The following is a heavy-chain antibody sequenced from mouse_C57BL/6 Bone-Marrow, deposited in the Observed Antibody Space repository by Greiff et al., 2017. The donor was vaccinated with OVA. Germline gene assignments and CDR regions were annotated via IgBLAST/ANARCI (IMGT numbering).Heavy chain of an antibody. CDR2: INPSSGYT. D-gene: IGHD2-10*02. J-gene: IGHJ1*03. CDR1: GYTFTSYT. Sequence: VQLQQSGAELARPGASVKMSCKASGYTFTSYTMHWVKQRPGQGLEWIGYINPSSGYTKYNQKFKDKATLTVDKSSSTAYMLLSSLTSEDSAVYFCARPYGNSDWYFDVWGTGTTVTVSS. V-gene: IGHV1-4*01. CDR3: ARPYGNSDWYFDV.